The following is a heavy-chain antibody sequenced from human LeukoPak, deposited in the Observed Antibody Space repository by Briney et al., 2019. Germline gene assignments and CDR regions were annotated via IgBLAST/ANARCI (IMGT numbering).Heavy chain of an antibody. Sequence: SETLSLTCSVSGDYISNYFWSWLRQSPGKGLEWIGYVYYSGDTIYSPSLQSRVTISVDSSKNQFSLKLSSVTAADTAVYYCARDPRKITFGGVIVMGAFDIWGQGTMVTVSS. V-gene: IGHV4-59*12. J-gene: IGHJ3*02. CDR1: GDYISNYF. CDR3: ARDPRKITFGGVIVMGAFDI. D-gene: IGHD3-16*02. CDR2: VYYSGDT.